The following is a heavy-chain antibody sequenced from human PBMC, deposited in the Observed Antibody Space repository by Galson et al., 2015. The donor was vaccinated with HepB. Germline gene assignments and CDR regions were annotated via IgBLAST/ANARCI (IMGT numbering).Heavy chain of an antibody. D-gene: IGHD3-10*01. Sequence: SLRLSCAASGFTFSRYSMNWVRQAPGEGLEWISYISISGSTIYYSDSVEGRFTVSRDNGKSSLYLQMNSLRADDTAVYYCARCPFTDYYGSGIYFDYWGHGTPVTVSS. CDR3: ARCPFTDYYGSGIYFDY. V-gene: IGHV3-48*01. J-gene: IGHJ4*03. CDR2: ISISGSTI. CDR1: GFTFSRYS.